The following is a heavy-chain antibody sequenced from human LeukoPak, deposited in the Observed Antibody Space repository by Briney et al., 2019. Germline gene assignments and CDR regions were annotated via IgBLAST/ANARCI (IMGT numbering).Heavy chain of an antibody. V-gene: IGHV1-69*02. J-gene: IGHJ6*03. CDR2: TIPILGIA. Sequence: SVKVSCKASGGTFSSYTISWVRQAPGQGLEWMGRTIPILGIANYAQKFQGRVTITADKSTSTAYMELSSLRSEDTAVYYCARVSTYYYYYMDVWGKGTTVTVSS. CDR1: GGTFSSYT. CDR3: ARVSTYYYYYMDV. D-gene: IGHD1-1*01.